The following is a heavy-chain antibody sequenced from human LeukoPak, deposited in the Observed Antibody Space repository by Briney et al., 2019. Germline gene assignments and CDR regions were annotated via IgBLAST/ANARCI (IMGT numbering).Heavy chain of an antibody. CDR3: ARGRSTDFIVGATA. Sequence: SETLSLTCAVYGGSFSGYYWSWIRQPPGKGLEWIGEINHSGSTNYNPSLKSRVTISVDTSKNQFSLKLSSVTAADTAVYYCARGRSTDFIVGATAWGQGTLVTVSS. J-gene: IGHJ5*02. CDR1: GGSFSGYY. CDR2: INHSGST. V-gene: IGHV4-34*01. D-gene: IGHD1-26*01.